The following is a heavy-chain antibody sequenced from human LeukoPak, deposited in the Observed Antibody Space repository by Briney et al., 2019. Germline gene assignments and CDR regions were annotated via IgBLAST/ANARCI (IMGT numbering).Heavy chain of an antibody. V-gene: IGHV3-23*01. CDR1: GFTFSSYA. CDR2: ISGSGGST. J-gene: IGHJ4*02. Sequence: GGSLRLSCAASGFTFSSYAMSWVRQAPGKGLEWVSAISGSGGSTYYADSVKGRFTISRDNPKNTLYLQMNSLRAEDTAVYYCAKDKGRITIFGTDYWGQGTLVTVSS. D-gene: IGHD3-3*01. CDR3: AKDKGRITIFGTDY.